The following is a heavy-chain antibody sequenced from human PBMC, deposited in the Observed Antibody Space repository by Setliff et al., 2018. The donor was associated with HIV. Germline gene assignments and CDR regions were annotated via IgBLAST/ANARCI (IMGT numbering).Heavy chain of an antibody. D-gene: IGHD3-22*01. CDR1: GGSISGYY. CDR3: ARGRKGYDSSGYHPGSDYFDY. V-gene: IGHV4-59*08. CDR2: IFNRGRT. Sequence: PSETLSLTCAVSGGSISGYYWNWIRQSPGKGLEWIGYIFNRGRTNYNASLKSRVTISVDTSKTQFSLKLTSVTAADTAVYYCARGRKGYDSSGYHPGSDYFDYWGQGTLVTVSS. J-gene: IGHJ4*02.